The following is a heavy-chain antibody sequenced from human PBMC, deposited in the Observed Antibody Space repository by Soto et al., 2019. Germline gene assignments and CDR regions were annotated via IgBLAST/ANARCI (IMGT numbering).Heavy chain of an antibody. Sequence: ASVKVSCKASGYTFTSYAMHWVRQAPGQRLEWMGWINAGNGNTKYSQKFQGRVTITRDTSASTAYMELSSLRSEDTAVYYCARGPSLHEYRSSSVAGWFDPWGQGNLVTVSS. J-gene: IGHJ5*02. D-gene: IGHD6-6*01. CDR1: GYTFTSYA. CDR2: INAGNGNT. CDR3: ARGPSLHEYRSSSVAGWFDP. V-gene: IGHV1-3*01.